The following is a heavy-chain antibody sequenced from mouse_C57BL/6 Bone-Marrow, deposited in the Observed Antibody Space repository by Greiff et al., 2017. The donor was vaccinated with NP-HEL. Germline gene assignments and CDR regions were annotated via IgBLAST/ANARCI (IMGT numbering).Heavy chain of an antibody. Sequence: EVKVVESGGGLVKPGGSLKLSCAASGFTFSDYGMHWVRQAPEKGLEWVAYISSGSSTIYYADTVKGRFTISRDNAKNTLFLQMTSLRSEDTAMYYCARWAIYYYGSSYRGNYFDYWGQGTTLTVSS. J-gene: IGHJ2*01. D-gene: IGHD1-1*01. CDR2: ISSGSSTI. V-gene: IGHV5-17*01. CDR3: ARWAIYYYGSSYRGNYFDY. CDR1: GFTFSDYG.